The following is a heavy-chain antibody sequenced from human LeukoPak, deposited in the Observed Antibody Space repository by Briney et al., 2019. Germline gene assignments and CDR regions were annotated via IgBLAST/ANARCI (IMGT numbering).Heavy chain of an antibody. D-gene: IGHD6-19*01. CDR2: INPSGGST. Sequence: ASVKVSCKASGYTFTSYYMHWVRQAPGQGLEWMGIINPSGGSTSYAQKFQGRVTMTTDTSTSTAYMELRSLRSDDTAVYYCARENLSLSSGYADAFDIWGQGTMVTVSS. V-gene: IGHV1-46*01. CDR1: GYTFTSYY. CDR3: ARENLSLSSGYADAFDI. J-gene: IGHJ3*02.